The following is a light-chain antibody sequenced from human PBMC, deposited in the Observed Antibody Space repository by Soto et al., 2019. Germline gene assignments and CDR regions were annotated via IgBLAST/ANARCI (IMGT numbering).Light chain of an antibody. CDR3: QHYGRSAYT. CDR1: QXVSSNY. J-gene: IGKJ2*01. V-gene: IGKV3-20*01. CDR2: GAS. Sequence: EIVLTQSPGTLSLSPGXXXXLXXXASQXVSSNYLAWYQQKPGQAPRLLIYGASSRATGIPDRFSGSGSGTDFTLTISRLEPEDFAVYYCQHYGRSAYTFGQGTTLEIK.